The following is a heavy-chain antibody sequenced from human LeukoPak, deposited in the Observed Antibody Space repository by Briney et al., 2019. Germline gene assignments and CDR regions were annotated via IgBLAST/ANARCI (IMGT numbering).Heavy chain of an antibody. CDR3: ARAGFWSGSTYNWFDP. CDR2: ISAYNGNT. V-gene: IGHV1-18*01. D-gene: IGHD3-3*01. J-gene: IGHJ5*02. Sequence: ASVKVSCKASGYTFTSYGISWVRQAPGQGLEWMGWISAYNGNTNYAQKLQGRVTMTTVTSTSTAYMELRSLRSDDTAVYYCARAGFWSGSTYNWFDPWGQGTLVTVSS. CDR1: GYTFTSYG.